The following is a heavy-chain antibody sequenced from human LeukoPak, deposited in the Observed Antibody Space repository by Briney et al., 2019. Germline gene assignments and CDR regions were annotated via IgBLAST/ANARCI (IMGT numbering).Heavy chain of an antibody. V-gene: IGHV1-24*01. CDR2: FDPEDGET. J-gene: IGHJ6*02. Sequence: GASVKVSCKVSGYTLTELSMHWVRQAPGKGLEWMGGFDPEDGETIYAQKFQGRVTMTEDTPTDTAYMELSSLRSEDTAVYYCATGPRWYYYYGMDVWGQGTTVTVSS. D-gene: IGHD2-15*01. CDR3: ATGPRWYYYYGMDV. CDR1: GYTLTELS.